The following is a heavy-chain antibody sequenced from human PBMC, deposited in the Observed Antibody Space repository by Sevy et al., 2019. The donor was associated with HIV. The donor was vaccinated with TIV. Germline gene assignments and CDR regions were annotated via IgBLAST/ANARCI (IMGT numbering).Heavy chain of an antibody. CDR3: AKALYSSSFYY. D-gene: IGHD6-6*01. V-gene: IGHV3-23*01. Sequence: GGSLRLSCAASGFTFSSYAMSWVRQAPGKGLEWVSAISGSGGSTYYADSVKGRFTISRDNSKNTLYLQMNSLRAEETAVYYCAKALYSSSFYYWGQGTLVTVSS. CDR2: ISGSGGST. J-gene: IGHJ4*02. CDR1: GFTFSSYA.